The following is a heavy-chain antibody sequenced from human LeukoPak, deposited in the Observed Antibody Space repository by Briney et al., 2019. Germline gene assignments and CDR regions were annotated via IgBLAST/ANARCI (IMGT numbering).Heavy chain of an antibody. CDR2: ISSSSSTI. D-gene: IGHD3-22*01. CDR3: ARDFPYYYDISGYYFDY. CDR1: GFTFSSYG. Sequence: GGSLRLSCAASGFTFSSYGMTWVRQAPGKGLEWVSYISSSSSTIYYADSVKGRFTISRDNAKNSLYLQMNSLRAEDTAVYYCARDFPYYYDISGYYFDYWGQGTLVTVSS. J-gene: IGHJ4*02. V-gene: IGHV3-48*04.